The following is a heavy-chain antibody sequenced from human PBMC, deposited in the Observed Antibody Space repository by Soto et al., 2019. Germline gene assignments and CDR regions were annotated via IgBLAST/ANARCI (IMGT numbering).Heavy chain of an antibody. CDR1: GGTFSSST. J-gene: IGHJ6*02. Sequence: QVQLGQSGAEVKKPGSSVKVSCKASGGTFSSSTISWVRQAPGQGLEWLGRIIPILGIANYAQKFQGRVTITADKSTSTAYMELISLRSEDTAVYYCARSRNDIVVVPAALEYYGMDVWGQGTTVTVS. V-gene: IGHV1-69*02. D-gene: IGHD2-2*01. CDR3: ARSRNDIVVVPAALEYYGMDV. CDR2: IIPILGIA.